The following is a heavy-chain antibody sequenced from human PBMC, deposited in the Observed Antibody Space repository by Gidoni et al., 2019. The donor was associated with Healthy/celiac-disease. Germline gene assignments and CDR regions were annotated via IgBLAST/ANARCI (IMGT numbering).Heavy chain of an antibody. J-gene: IGHJ1*01. Sequence: EVQLVESGGGLIQPGGSLRLSCAASGFTVSSNYMSWVRQAPGKGLEWVSVIYSGGSTYYADSVKGRFTISRDNSKNTLYLQMNSLRAEDTAVYYCARFATGIYGDPEYFQHWGQGTLVTVSS. CDR3: ARFATGIYGDPEYFQH. CDR2: IYSGGST. V-gene: IGHV3-53*01. CDR1: GFTVSSNY. D-gene: IGHD4-17*01.